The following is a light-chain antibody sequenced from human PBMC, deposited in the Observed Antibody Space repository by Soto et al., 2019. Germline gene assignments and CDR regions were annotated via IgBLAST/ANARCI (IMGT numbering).Light chain of an antibody. CDR1: SSDIGTYNL. V-gene: IGLV2-23*02. Sequence: QSALTQPASVSGSPGQSIAISCTGTSSDIGTYNLVSWYQQHPGKAPKLMISEVNKRPSGVSNRFSGSKSGNTASLTISGLQTEDEADYYCCSFAGSGTGVFGTGTKVTV. CDR3: CSFAGSGTGV. J-gene: IGLJ1*01. CDR2: EVN.